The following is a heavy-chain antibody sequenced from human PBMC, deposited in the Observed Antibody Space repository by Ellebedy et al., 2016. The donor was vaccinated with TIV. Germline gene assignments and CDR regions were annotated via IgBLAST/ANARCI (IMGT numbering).Heavy chain of an antibody. CDR1: GFTFSDYA. V-gene: IGHV3-64D*06. D-gene: IGHD6-19*01. CDR2: ITSNGGST. CDR3: VREAEAAVHFDY. J-gene: IGHJ4*02. Sequence: GGSLRLSXSASGFTFSDYAMHWVRQSPGKGLEYVSAITSNGGSTFYADSVKGRFIISRDNSKNAMYLQMSSLRAEDTAVYFCVREAEAAVHFDYWGQGTLVTVSS.